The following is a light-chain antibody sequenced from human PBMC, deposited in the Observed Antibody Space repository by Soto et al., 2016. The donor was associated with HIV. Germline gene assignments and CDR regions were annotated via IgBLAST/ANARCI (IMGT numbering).Light chain of an antibody. Sequence: DIQMTQSPSTLYASVGDRVTITCRASQNINTWLAWYQQKPGKAPNLLIYKASTLDSGVPSRFTGSGSGTEFTLTISSLQPADFATYYCQQYNTYWTLGQGTKVEIK. V-gene: IGKV1-5*03. CDR3: QQYNTYWT. CDR2: KAS. CDR1: QNINTW. J-gene: IGKJ1*01.